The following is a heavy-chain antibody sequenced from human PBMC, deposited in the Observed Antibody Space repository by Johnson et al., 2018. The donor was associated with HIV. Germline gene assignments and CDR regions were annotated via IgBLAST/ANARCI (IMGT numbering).Heavy chain of an antibody. V-gene: IGHV3-30*14. CDR3: AREGAWSLRAAAGRGAFDI. Sequence: QMLLVESGGGVVQPGGSLRLSCVASGFTFSSYAMHWVRQAPGKGLEWVAVISYDGSNKYYTDSVKGRFTISRDNSKNTLYLQMGSLRAEDMAVYYCAREGAWSLRAAAGRGAFDIWGQGTMVTVSS. D-gene: IGHD6-13*01. J-gene: IGHJ3*02. CDR1: GFTFSSYA. CDR2: ISYDGSNK.